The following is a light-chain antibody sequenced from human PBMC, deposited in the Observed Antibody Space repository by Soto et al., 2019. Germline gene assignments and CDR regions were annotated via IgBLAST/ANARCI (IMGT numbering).Light chain of an antibody. CDR2: EVS. Sequence: QSALTQPPSASGSPGLSVTISCTGTSSDVGGYDYVSWYKQHPGKAPKLMIYEVSKRPSGVPDRFSGSKSGNTAALTVSGLQAEDEADYYCSSYVGTNSYVFGTGTKLTVL. J-gene: IGLJ1*01. CDR3: SSYVGTNSYV. V-gene: IGLV2-8*01. CDR1: SSDVGGYDY.